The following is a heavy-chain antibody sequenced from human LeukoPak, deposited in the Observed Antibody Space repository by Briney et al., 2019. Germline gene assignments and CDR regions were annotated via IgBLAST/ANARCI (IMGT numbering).Heavy chain of an antibody. V-gene: IGHV3-49*03. CDR3: SGGSGWLSVY. J-gene: IGHJ4*02. D-gene: IGHD6-19*01. CDR2: ISGGTT. Sequence: GSLRLSCTASGFTFGDYLMSWFRQAPGKGLEWIGFISGGTTEYAASVKGRFTISRDDSTSIAYLQMNSLTTEDTAVYYCSGGSGWLSVYWGQGTLVTVSS. CDR1: GFTFGDYL.